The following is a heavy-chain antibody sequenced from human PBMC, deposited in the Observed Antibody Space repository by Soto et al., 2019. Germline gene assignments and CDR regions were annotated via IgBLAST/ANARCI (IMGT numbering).Heavy chain of an antibody. V-gene: IGHV3-23*01. J-gene: IGHJ4*02. D-gene: IGHD2-15*01. CDR2: ISGSGGST. Sequence: PVGSLRLSCAASGFTFSSYAMSWVRQAPGKGLEWVSAISGSGGSTFYADSVKGRFTISRDNSENTLYLQMNSLRAEDTAVYYCAKAKWPVVDATSFDYWGQGTLVTVSS. CDR3: AKAKWPVVDATSFDY. CDR1: GFTFSSYA.